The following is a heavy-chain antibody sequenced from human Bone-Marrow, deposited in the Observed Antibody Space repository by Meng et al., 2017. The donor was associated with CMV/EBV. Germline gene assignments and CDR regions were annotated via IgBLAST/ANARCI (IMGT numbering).Heavy chain of an antibody. CDR2: ISSSGSTI. CDR3: ARFQVVFRFLEWLSKHHYYYYGMDV. V-gene: IGHV3-11*01. D-gene: IGHD3-3*01. J-gene: IGHJ6*02. Sequence: WIRQAPGKGLEWVSYISSSGSTIYYADSVKGRFTISRDNAKNSLYLQMNSLRAEDTAVYYCARFQVVFRFLEWLSKHHYYYYGMDVWGQGTTVTVSS.